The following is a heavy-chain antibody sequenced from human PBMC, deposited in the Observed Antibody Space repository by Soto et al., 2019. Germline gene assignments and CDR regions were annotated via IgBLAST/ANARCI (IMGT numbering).Heavy chain of an antibody. Sequence: GGSLRLSCSASGFTIGHDWMSWVRQTPGKGPEWVASVKQDGSEKYYVDSVKGRFTISRDNAKNSLYLQMDSLRVEDTAVYYCARASLWGQGTLVTVSS. CDR2: VKQDGSEK. J-gene: IGHJ4*02. CDR1: GFTIGHDW. V-gene: IGHV3-7*01. D-gene: IGHD3-16*02. CDR3: ARASL.